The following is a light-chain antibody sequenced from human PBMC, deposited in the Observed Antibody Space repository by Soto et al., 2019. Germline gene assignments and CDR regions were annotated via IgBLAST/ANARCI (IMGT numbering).Light chain of an antibody. Sequence: DIQMTQSPSTLSASVGDRVTITCRASQSISGWLAWFQQKPGKAPKLLIYDASTLESGVPSSFSGSGSGTQFTLTTSSLQPDYFATYFCQQYSSYSLYTFGQGTKLEI. V-gene: IGKV1-5*01. CDR3: QQYSSYSLYT. CDR2: DAS. J-gene: IGKJ2*01. CDR1: QSISGW.